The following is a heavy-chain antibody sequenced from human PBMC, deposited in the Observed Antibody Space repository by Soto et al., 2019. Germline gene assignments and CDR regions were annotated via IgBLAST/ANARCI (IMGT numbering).Heavy chain of an antibody. V-gene: IGHV1-2*02. CDR2: INPNSGGT. D-gene: IGHD3-22*01. CDR1: GYTFTGYY. Sequence: ASVKVSCKASGYTFTGYYMHWVRQAPGQGLEWMGWINPNSGGTNYAQKFQGRVTMTRDTSISTAYMEPSRLRSDDTAVYYCARESDSSGYAFDYWGQGTLVTVSS. CDR3: ARESDSSGYAFDY. J-gene: IGHJ4*02.